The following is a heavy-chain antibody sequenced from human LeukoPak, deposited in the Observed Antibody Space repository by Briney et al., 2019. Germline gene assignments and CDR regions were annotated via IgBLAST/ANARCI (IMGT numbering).Heavy chain of an antibody. D-gene: IGHD3-22*01. CDR2: ISSSSSYI. V-gene: IGHV3-21*01. Sequence: GGSLRLSCAASGFTFSSYSMNWVRQAPGKGLEWVSSISSSSSYIYYADSVKGRFTISRDNAKNSLYLQMNSLRAEDTAVYYCARDYYDSSGYWHDAFDXXGQGTMVTV. J-gene: IGHJ3*02. CDR3: ARDYYDSSGYWHDAFDX. CDR1: GFTFSSYS.